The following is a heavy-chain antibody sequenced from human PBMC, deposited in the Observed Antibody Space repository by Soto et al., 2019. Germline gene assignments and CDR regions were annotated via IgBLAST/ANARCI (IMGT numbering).Heavy chain of an antibody. J-gene: IGHJ4*02. CDR3: AKSLTAIPGDF. CDR2: IKQDGSEK. V-gene: IGHV3-7*05. D-gene: IGHD2-21*02. Sequence: EVQLVESGGGLVQSGGSLRLSCAASGFTFSSYWMSWVRQGPGKGPEWVANIKQDGSEKYYVDSVKGRFTISRDNAKNSLYLQMTSLRAEDTAVYHCAKSLTAIPGDFCGQGTLVTVSS. CDR1: GFTFSSYW.